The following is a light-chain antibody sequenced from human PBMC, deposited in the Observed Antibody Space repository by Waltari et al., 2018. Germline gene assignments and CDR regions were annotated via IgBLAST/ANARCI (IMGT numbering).Light chain of an antibody. CDR1: KLVDKY. V-gene: IGLV3-1*01. CDR3: QAWDSSTGV. Sequence: SYELTQPPSVSVSPGQTASITCSGDKLVDKYACWYQKKPGHSPVLVIYQDSKRPSGIPERLSGSNSGNTATLTISGTQAMDEADYYCQAWDSSTGVFGGGTKLTVL. CDR2: QDS. J-gene: IGLJ2*01.